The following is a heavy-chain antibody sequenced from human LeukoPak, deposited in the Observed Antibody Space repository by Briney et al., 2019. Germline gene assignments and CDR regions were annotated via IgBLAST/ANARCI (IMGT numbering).Heavy chain of an antibody. CDR3: EVIDSAAQA. Sequence: PGGSLRLACAASGFTFSCYAMSWVRQAPGKGLEWVSAISGSGGSTYYADSVKGRFTISRDNSKNTLYLRMNSLRAEDTAVYYCEVIDSAAQAWGQGTLATVSS. J-gene: IGHJ4*02. CDR2: ISGSGGST. CDR1: GFTFSCYA. V-gene: IGHV3-23*01. D-gene: IGHD2-21*01.